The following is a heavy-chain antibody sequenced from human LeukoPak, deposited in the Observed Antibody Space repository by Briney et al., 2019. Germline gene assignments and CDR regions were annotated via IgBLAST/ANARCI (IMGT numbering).Heavy chain of an antibody. CDR3: AKEYSGSFSPFPSYFDY. V-gene: IGHV3-23*01. Sequence: QSGGSLRLSCAASGFTFSSYGMSWVRQAPGKGLEWVSAISGSDVSTYYADSMKGRFTISRDNSKNTLYLQMNSLRADDTAVYYCAKEYSGSFSPFPSYFDYWGQGTLVTVSS. CDR2: ISGSDVST. CDR1: GFTFSSYG. D-gene: IGHD1-26*01. J-gene: IGHJ4*02.